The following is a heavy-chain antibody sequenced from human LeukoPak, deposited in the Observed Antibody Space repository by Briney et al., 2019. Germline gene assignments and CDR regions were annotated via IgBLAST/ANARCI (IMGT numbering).Heavy chain of an antibody. CDR1: GDSISGSSYY. J-gene: IGHJ5*02. Sequence: SETLSLTCSVSGDSISGSSYYWGWIRQPPGKGLEWIGSIYYSGSTYYNPSLKSRVTISVDTSKNQFSLKLSSVTAADTAVYYCARDENGYVWGSFRAWGQGTLVTVSS. CDR3: ARDENGYVWGSFRA. D-gene: IGHD3-16*02. V-gene: IGHV4-39*07. CDR2: IYYSGST.